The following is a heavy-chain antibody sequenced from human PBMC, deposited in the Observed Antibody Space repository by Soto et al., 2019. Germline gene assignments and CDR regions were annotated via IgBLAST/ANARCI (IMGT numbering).Heavy chain of an antibody. J-gene: IGHJ5*02. V-gene: IGHV4-31*03. CDR1: GGSISSGGYY. D-gene: IGHD3-9*01. Sequence: SETLSLTCTVSGGSISSGGYYWSWIRQHPGKGLEWIGYIYYSGSTYYNPSLKSRVTISVDTSKNQFSLKLSSVTAADTAVYYCAREGLYYDILTGSHNWFDPWGQGTLVTVSS. CDR3: AREGLYYDILTGSHNWFDP. CDR2: IYYSGST.